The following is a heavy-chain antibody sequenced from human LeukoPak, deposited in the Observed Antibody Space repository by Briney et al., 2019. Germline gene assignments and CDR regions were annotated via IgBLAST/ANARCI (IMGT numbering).Heavy chain of an antibody. CDR1: GFTFGDYE. CDR3: ARDPPSGTTDFQH. Sequence: PGGSLRLSCATSGFTFGDYEMNWVRQAPGKGLEWVSYISSSSSTIYYADSVKGRFTISRDNAKNSLYLQMNSLRAEDTAVYYCARDPPSGTTDFQHWGQGTLVTVSS. CDR2: ISSSSSTI. D-gene: IGHD1-7*01. J-gene: IGHJ1*01. V-gene: IGHV3-48*01.